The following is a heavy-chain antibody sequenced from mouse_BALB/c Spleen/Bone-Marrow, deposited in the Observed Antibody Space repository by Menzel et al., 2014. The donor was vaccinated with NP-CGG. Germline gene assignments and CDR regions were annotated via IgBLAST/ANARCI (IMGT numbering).Heavy chain of an antibody. CDR3: ARGHYAMDF. J-gene: IGHJ4*01. CDR2: IYPGSGGT. V-gene: IGHV1-12*01. CDR1: GYTFTSYN. D-gene: IGHD3-3*01. Sequence: SGVELVRSGASVKMSCKASGYTFTSYNMHWVKQTPGQGLEWIGYIYPGSGGTNYNQKFKGKTTLTADTSSSKAYMQISNLTSEDSAVYFCARGHYAMDFWSQGTSVTVSS.